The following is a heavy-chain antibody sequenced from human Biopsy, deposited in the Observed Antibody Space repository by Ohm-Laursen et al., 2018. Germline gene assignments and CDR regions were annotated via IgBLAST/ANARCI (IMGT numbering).Heavy chain of an antibody. Sequence: SDTLSLTCRVSGDSVTKYYWSWIRQPPGKGLEWIGHIYYSVMTNYNPSLQSRVSISVDTSKNHFSLRLRSVTPADTAIYYCARDRGYYSDRTVPGYFDLWGRGTLVTVSS. D-gene: IGHD3-22*01. CDR3: ARDRGYYSDRTVPGYFDL. J-gene: IGHJ2*01. V-gene: IGHV4-59*02. CDR2: IYYSVMT. CDR1: GDSVTKYY.